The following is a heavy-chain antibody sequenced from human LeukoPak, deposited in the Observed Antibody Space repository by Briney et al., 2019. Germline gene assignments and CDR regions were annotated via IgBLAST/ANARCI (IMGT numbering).Heavy chain of an antibody. J-gene: IGHJ5*02. CDR3: ARLLRGRIAAAGTVWFDP. V-gene: IGHV1-18*01. CDR2: ISAYNGNT. CDR1: GYTFTSYG. Sequence: ASVKVSCKASGYTFTSYGISWVRQAPGQGLEWMGWISAYNGNTNYAQKLQGRVTMTTDTSTSTAYMELRSLRSDDTAVYYCARLLRGRIAAAGTVWFDPWGQGTLVTVSS. D-gene: IGHD6-13*01.